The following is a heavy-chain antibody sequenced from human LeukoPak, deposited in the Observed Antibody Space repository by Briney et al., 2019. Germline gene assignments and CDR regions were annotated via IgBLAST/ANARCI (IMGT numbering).Heavy chain of an antibody. CDR3: AREVPYCSSGSCQTDY. CDR2: ISSSSSYI. Sequence: GGSLRLSCAASGFTFSSYSRNWVRQAPGKGLEWVSSISSSSSYIYYADSVKGRFTISRDNAKNSLYLQMNSLRAEDTAVYYCAREVPYCSSGSCQTDYWGQGTLVTVSS. V-gene: IGHV3-21*01. J-gene: IGHJ4*02. D-gene: IGHD2-15*01. CDR1: GFTFSSYS.